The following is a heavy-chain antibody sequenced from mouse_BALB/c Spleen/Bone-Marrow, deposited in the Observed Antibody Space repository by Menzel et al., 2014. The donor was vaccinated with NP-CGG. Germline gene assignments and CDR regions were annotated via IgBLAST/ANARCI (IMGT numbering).Heavy chain of an antibody. CDR3: ARSRDGYYGFAY. V-gene: IGHV1-9*01. J-gene: IGHJ3*01. D-gene: IGHD2-3*01. CDR2: ILPGSGST. CDR1: GHTFSGYW. Sequence: LMESGASVKISCKATGHTFSGYWIEWVKQRPGHGLGWIGEILPGSGSTNYNENFKGKATFTADTSSNTAYMQLSSLTSEDSAVYYCARSRDGYYGFAYWGQGTLVTVSA.